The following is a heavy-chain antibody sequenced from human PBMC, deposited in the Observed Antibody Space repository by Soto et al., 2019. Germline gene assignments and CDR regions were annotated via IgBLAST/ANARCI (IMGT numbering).Heavy chain of an antibody. CDR2: ISSYNDNT. V-gene: IGHV1-18*01. CDR1: GYTFMTYG. J-gene: IGHJ4*02. D-gene: IGHD6-13*01. CDR3: ARSALNEPAADFDY. Sequence: GASVKVSCKASGYTFMTYGISWVRQAPGQGLEWMGWISSYNDNTNYAQKFQGWVSMTRDTSISTAYMELSRLRSDDTAVYYCARSALNEPAADFDYWGQGTLVTVSS.